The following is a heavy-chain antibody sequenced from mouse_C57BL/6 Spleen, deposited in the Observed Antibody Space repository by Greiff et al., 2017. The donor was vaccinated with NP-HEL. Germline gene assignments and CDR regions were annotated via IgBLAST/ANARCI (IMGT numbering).Heavy chain of an antibody. CDR2: ISDGGSYT. J-gene: IGHJ1*03. Sequence: DVHLVESGGGLVKPGGSLKLSSAASGFTFSSYAMSWVRQTPEKRLEWVATISDGGSYTYYPDNVKGRFTISRDNAKNNLYLQMSHLKSEDTAMYYCARDRSSTRVTTGYFDVWGTGTTVTVSS. D-gene: IGHD2-2*01. V-gene: IGHV5-4*01. CDR1: GFTFSSYA. CDR3: ARDRSSTRVTTGYFDV.